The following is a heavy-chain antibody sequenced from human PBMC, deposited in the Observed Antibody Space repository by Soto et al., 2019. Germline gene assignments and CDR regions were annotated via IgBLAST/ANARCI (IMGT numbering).Heavy chain of an antibody. J-gene: IGHJ4*02. CDR3: ARRAETNGWNGFGADKYYFDF. Sequence: ASVKVSCKASGYTFTSYGIYCVRQATGQGLEWMGWMNPNTCNSGYAQKFQGRVTVTSDTSINTVHMELSSLRSEDTAVYYCARRAETNGWNGFGADKYYFDFWGQGTLVTVSS. V-gene: IGHV1-8*01. D-gene: IGHD1-1*01. CDR1: GYTFTSYG. CDR2: MNPNTCNS.